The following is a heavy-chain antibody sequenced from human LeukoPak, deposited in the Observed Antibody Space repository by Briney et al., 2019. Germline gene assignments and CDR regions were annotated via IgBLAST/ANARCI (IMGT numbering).Heavy chain of an antibody. Sequence: SETLSLTCTVSGASISSGSYYWSWIRQPAGKGLEWIGRVYTSGSTNYNPSLKSRVTISVDTSKNQFSLKLSSVTAADTAVYYCARATMVRGVIRSGSFDYWGQGTLVTVSS. V-gene: IGHV4-61*02. CDR3: ARATMVRGVIRSGSFDY. D-gene: IGHD3-10*01. CDR2: VYTSGST. CDR1: GASISSGSYY. J-gene: IGHJ4*02.